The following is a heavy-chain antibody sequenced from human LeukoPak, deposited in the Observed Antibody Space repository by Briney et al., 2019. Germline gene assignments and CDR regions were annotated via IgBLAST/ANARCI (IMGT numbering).Heavy chain of an antibody. CDR3: ARAPNAGYSYGFDY. D-gene: IGHD5-18*01. V-gene: IGHV3-21*01. CDR2: ISSSSSYI. CDR1: GFTFSSYS. J-gene: IGHJ4*02. Sequence: GGSLRLSCAASGFTFSSYSMNWVRQAPGKGLEWVSSISSSSSYIYYADSVKGRFTISRDNAKNSLYLQMNSLRAEDTAVYYCARAPNAGYSYGFDYWGQGTLVTVSS.